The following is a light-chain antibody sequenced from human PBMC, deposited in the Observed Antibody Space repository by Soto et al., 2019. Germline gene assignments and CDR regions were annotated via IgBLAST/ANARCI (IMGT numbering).Light chain of an antibody. Sequence: EIVMTQSPATLSVSPGERATLSCRASQSVGSNLAWYQQKPGQAPRLLMYGASTRATGIPARFSGSGSGTEFTLTINSLQSEDFAVYYCQQYNDWPPWTFGHGTKVDIK. CDR1: QSVGSN. CDR2: GAS. V-gene: IGKV3-15*01. CDR3: QQYNDWPPWT. J-gene: IGKJ1*01.